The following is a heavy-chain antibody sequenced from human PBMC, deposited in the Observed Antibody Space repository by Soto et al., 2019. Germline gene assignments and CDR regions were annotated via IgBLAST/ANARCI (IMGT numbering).Heavy chain of an antibody. CDR1: GGTFSSYA. CDR3: ASNTYYYDSSGSRLDY. Sequence: ASVKVSCKASGGTFSSYAISWVRQAPGQGLEWMGGIIPIFGTANYAQKFQGRVTITADESTSTAYMELSSLRSEDTAVYYCASNTYYYDSSGSRLDYWGQGTLVTVSS. D-gene: IGHD3-22*01. V-gene: IGHV1-69*13. CDR2: IIPIFGTA. J-gene: IGHJ4*02.